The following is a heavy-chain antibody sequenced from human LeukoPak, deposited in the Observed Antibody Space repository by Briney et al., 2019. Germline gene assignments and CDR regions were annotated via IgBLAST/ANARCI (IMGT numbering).Heavy chain of an antibody. Sequence: SETLSLTCAVYGGSLSGYYWSWIRQPPGKGLEWIGEVNHSGSTNYNPSLKSRVTISVDTSKNQSSLKLSSVTAADTAVYYCARHNWNDYYWGQGTLVTVSS. CDR3: ARHNWNDYY. CDR2: VNHSGST. CDR1: GGSLSGYY. D-gene: IGHD1-20*01. J-gene: IGHJ4*02. V-gene: IGHV4-34*01.